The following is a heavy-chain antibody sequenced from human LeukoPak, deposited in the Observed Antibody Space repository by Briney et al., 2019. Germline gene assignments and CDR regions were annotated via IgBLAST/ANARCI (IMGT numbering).Heavy chain of an antibody. CDR2: ISAYNGNT. J-gene: IGHJ6*02. V-gene: IGHV1-18*04. CDR1: GYTFTGYY. D-gene: IGHD2-15*01. CDR3: AREMACSGGSCYLYYYYYYGMDV. Sequence: ASVKVSCKASGYTFTGYYMHWVRQAPGQGLEWMGWISAYNGNTNYAQKLQGRVTMTTDTSTSTAYMELRSLRSDDTAVYYCAREMACSGGSCYLYYYYYYGMDVWGQGTTVTVSS.